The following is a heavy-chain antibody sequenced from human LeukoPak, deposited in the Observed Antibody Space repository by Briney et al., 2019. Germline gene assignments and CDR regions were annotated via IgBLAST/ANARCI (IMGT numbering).Heavy chain of an antibody. D-gene: IGHD3-9*01. V-gene: IGHV3-48*03. Sequence: GGSLRLSCAASGFTFSSYEMNWVRQAPGKGLEWVSYISSSGSTIYYADSVKGRFTISRDNSKNTLYLQMNSLRAEDTAVYYCARDLPTSGILTGYYPDYWGQGTLVTVSS. CDR3: ARDLPTSGILTGYYPDY. CDR2: ISSSGSTI. CDR1: GFTFSSYE. J-gene: IGHJ4*02.